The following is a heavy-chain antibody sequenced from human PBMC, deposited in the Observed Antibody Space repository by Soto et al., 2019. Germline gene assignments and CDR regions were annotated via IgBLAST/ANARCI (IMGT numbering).Heavy chain of an antibody. CDR2: ISAYNGNT. CDR3: ARNWGPDINKYYYDSSGYSLDAFDI. D-gene: IGHD3-22*01. J-gene: IGHJ3*02. Sequence: ASVKVSCKASGYTFTSYGISWVRQAPGQGLEWMGWISAYNGNTNYAQKLQGRVTMTTDTSTSTAYMELRSLRSDDTAVYYCARNWGPDINKYYYDSSGYSLDAFDIWGQGAMVTVSS. V-gene: IGHV1-18*04. CDR1: GYTFTSYG.